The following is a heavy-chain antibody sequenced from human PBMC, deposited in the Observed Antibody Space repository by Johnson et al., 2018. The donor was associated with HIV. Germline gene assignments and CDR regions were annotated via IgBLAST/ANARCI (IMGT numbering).Heavy chain of an antibody. CDR3: ARDGIAARLWAFDI. CDR2: IYSGGST. Sequence: VQLLESGGGLVQPGGSLRLSCAASGFTVSSNYMSWVRQAPGKGLEWVSVIYSGGSTYYADSVKGRFTISRDNSKNTLYLQMNSLRAEDTAVYYCARDGIAARLWAFDIWGQGTMVTVSS. J-gene: IGHJ3*02. V-gene: IGHV3-66*01. CDR1: GFTVSSNY. D-gene: IGHD6-6*01.